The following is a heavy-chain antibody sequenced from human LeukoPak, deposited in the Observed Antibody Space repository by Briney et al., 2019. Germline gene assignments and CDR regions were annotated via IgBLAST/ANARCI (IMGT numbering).Heavy chain of an antibody. V-gene: IGHV4-39*01. CDR1: GGSITRSTDY. CDR2: INYSGIT. CDR3: ARHDRGGLDAFDI. Sequence: SETLSLTCTVSGGSITRSTDYWGWIRQPPGKGLEWIGSINYSGITYYNPSLKSRVTKSVDTSKNQFSLNLNSVTAADTAVYYCARHDRGGLDAFDIWGQGTMVTVSS. D-gene: IGHD3-16*01. J-gene: IGHJ3*02.